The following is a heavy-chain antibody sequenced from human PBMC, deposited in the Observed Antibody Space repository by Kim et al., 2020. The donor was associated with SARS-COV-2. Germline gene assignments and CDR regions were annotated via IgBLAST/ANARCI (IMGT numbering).Heavy chain of an antibody. CDR2: INHSGST. CDR1: GGSFSGYY. D-gene: IGHD2-15*01. J-gene: IGHJ4*02. Sequence: SETLSLTRAVYGGSFSGYYWSWIRQPPGKGLEWIGEINHSGSTNYNPSLKSRVTISVDTSKNQFSLKLSSVTAADTAVYYCARGVGYCSGGSCYFDYWGQGTLVTVSS. CDR3: ARGVGYCSGGSCYFDY. V-gene: IGHV4-34*01.